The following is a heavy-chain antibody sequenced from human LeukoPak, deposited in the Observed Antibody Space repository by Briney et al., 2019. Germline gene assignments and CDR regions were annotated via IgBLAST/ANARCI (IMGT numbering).Heavy chain of an antibody. D-gene: IGHD6-13*01. CDR1: GFSFSNYG. V-gene: IGHV3-21*01. J-gene: IGHJ3*02. CDR2: ISSGSSYI. Sequence: NPGGSLRLSCAASGFSFSNYGMNWVRQAPGKGLEWVSSISSGSSYIYYADSLKGRFTISRDNAKNSLYLQMNSLRVEDTAVYYCARRLKAATGDAFDIWGQGAMVTVSS. CDR3: ARRLKAATGDAFDI.